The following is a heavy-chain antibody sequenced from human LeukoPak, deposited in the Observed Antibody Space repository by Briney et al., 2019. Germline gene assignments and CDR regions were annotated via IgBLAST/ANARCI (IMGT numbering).Heavy chain of an antibody. D-gene: IGHD6-19*01. CDR3: ARHGAVAYFYYFDY. J-gene: IGHJ4*02. CDR2: IYYSGST. CDR1: GGSISSYY. Sequence: SETLSLTCTVSGGSISSYYWGWIRQPPGKGLEWIGSIYYSGSTYYNPSLKSRVTISVDTSKNQFSLKLSSVTAADTAVYYCARHGAVAYFYYFDYWGQGTLVTVSS. V-gene: IGHV4-39*01.